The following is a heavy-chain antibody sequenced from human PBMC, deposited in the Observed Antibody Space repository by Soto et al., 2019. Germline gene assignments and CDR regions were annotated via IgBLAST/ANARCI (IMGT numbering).Heavy chain of an antibody. CDR3: ASRKKTTDAFDI. CDR2: IFPGDSDT. CDR1: GNTFNAYW. Sequence: GESLKISCTVSGNTFNAYWIGWVRQTPGKGLEWVGIIFPGDSDTRYSPSFEGQVTISVDKSIKTAYLQWSSLTASDTAIYYCASRKKTTDAFDIWGQGTMVTVSS. D-gene: IGHD1-1*01. J-gene: IGHJ3*02. V-gene: IGHV5-51*01.